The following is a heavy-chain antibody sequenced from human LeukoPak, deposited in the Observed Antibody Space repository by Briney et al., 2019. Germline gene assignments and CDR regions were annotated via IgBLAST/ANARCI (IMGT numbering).Heavy chain of an antibody. V-gene: IGHV3-23*01. D-gene: IGHD6-19*01. J-gene: IGHJ4*02. CDR3: AKSGSGSYGYYFDY. CDR2: ISASGGST. CDR1: GFTFSIYA. Sequence: GGSLRLSCAASGFTFSIYAMSWVRHAPGKGPEWVSSISASGGSTYDADSVKGRFTISRDISKNTLYLQMNSLRAEDTAVYYCAKSGSGSYGYYFDYWGQGTLVTVSS.